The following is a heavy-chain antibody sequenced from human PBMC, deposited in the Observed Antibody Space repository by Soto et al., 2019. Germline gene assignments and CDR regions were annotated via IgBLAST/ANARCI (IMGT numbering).Heavy chain of an antibody. CDR2: ISSSSSYI. CDR3: ARDPGVRGGGWFDP. D-gene: IGHD3-10*01. J-gene: IGHJ5*02. CDR1: GFTFSSYS. V-gene: IGHV3-21*01. Sequence: EVQLVESGGGLVKPGGSLRLSCAASGFTFSSYSMNWVRQDPGKGLEWVSSISSSSSYIYYADSVKGRFTISRDNANNSLYLQLNSLRAEDTAVYYCARDPGVRGGGWFDPWGQGTLVTVSS.